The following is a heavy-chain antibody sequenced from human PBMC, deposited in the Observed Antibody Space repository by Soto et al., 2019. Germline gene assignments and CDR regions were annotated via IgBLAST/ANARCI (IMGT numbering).Heavy chain of an antibody. CDR1: GGSISSYY. V-gene: IGHV4-59*01. Sequence: SETLSLTCTVSGGSISSYYWSWIRQPPGKGLEWIGYIYYSGSTNYNPSLKSRVTISVDTSKNQFSLKLSSVTAADTAVYYCARTVGYCGGGSCYEIDYWGQGTLFTVPS. CDR3: ARTVGYCGGGSCYEIDY. CDR2: IYYSGST. J-gene: IGHJ4*02. D-gene: IGHD2-15*01.